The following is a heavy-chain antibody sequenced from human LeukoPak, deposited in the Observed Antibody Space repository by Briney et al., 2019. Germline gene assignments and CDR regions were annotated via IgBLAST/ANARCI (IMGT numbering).Heavy chain of an antibody. Sequence: PSETLSLTCTVSGGSINNYYWSWIRQPPGKGLEWIGYIYYSGSTNYNPSLKSPVTISVDTSRNQLSLRLSSVTAADTAMYYCARLSGGNAKGSFDVWGQGTVVPVS. V-gene: IGHV4-59*08. CDR2: IYYSGST. D-gene: IGHD4-23*01. J-gene: IGHJ3*01. CDR1: GGSINNYY. CDR3: ARLSGGNAKGSFDV.